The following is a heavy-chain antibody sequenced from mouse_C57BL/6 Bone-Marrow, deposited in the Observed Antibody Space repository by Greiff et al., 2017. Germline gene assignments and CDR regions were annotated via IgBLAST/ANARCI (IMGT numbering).Heavy chain of an antibody. Sequence: VQLKESGPGLVQPSQSLSITCTVSGFSLTSYGVHWVRQSPGKGLEWLGVIWRGGSTDYNAALMSRLSITMDNPKSPVFFKMNSLQADDTAIYYCAKVSFAYWGQGTLVTVSA. CDR2: IWRGGST. J-gene: IGHJ3*01. V-gene: IGHV2-5*01. CDR1: GFSLTSYG. CDR3: AKVSFAY.